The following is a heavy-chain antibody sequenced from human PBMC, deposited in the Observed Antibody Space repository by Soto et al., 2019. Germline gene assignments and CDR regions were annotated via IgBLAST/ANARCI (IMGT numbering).Heavy chain of an antibody. CDR3: ARLIHCKTTSCYFDY. CDR1: GGSISSSSYY. D-gene: IGHD2-2*01. J-gene: IGHJ4*02. CDR2: VYYSGTT. Sequence: TSETLSLTCTVSGGSISSSSYYWAWVRQPPGKGLEWIGSVYYSGTTYYNPSLKSRVTISEDTSKNQFSLRLSSVTAADTAVFYCARLIHCKTTSCYFDYWGPGTLVTVSS. V-gene: IGHV4-39*01.